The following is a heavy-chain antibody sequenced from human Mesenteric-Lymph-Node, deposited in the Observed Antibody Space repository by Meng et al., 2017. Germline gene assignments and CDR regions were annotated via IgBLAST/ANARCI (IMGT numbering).Heavy chain of an antibody. J-gene: IGHJ4*02. D-gene: IGHD4-11*01. Sequence: QGRRQESGPGLVKPSRTLSLTCTVSGGSISSGDYYWSWIRQPPGKGLEWIGYIYYSGSTYYNPSLKSRVTISVDTSKNQFSLKLSSVTAADTAVYYCARDRTTGRYFDYWGQGTLVTVSS. CDR1: GGSISSGDYY. CDR2: IYYSGST. V-gene: IGHV4-30-4*01. CDR3: ARDRTTGRYFDY.